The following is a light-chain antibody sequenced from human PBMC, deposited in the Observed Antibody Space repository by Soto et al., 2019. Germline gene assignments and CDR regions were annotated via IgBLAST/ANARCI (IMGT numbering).Light chain of an antibody. J-gene: IGKJ5*01. V-gene: IGKV2D-30*01. CDR2: KVS. Sequence: DVVVTQSPLSLSVTLGQPASISCRCSQSLVYSDGRTYLTWFHQRPGQSPRRLIYKVSNLDSGVPDRFRGRGSGTDFTLKISRVEAEDVGLYYCMQGTPVPFIFGQGTRLDMK. CDR1: QSLVYSDGRTY. CDR3: MQGTPVPFI.